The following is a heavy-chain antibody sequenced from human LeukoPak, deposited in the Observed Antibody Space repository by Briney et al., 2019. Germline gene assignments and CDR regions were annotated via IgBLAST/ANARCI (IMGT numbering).Heavy chain of an antibody. V-gene: IGHV3-30*10. CDR1: GFNFSSYA. CDR3: ASDLDYGDIDDSFDV. Sequence: GGSLRLSCAASGFNFSSYAMHWVRQAPGKGLDWVAVISDGGDDEFYTDSVKGRFSISRDNSKNTLYLQMNSLRAEDTAAYHCASDLDYGDIDDSFDVWGQGTMVTVSS. D-gene: IGHD4-17*01. CDR2: ISDGGDDE. J-gene: IGHJ3*01.